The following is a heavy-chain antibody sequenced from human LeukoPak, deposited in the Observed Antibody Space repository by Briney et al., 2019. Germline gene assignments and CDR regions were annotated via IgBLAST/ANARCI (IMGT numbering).Heavy chain of an antibody. Sequence: GGSVRLSCAASGFTFSSYAMSWVRQAPGKGLEWVSDISGSGGSTYYADSVRGRFTISRDNSKNTLYLQMNSLRAEDTAVYYCAKDRQIYYDSSGYYPAPDAFDIWGQGTMVTVSS. J-gene: IGHJ3*02. V-gene: IGHV3-23*01. CDR2: ISGSGGST. CDR1: GFTFSSYA. D-gene: IGHD3-22*01. CDR3: AKDRQIYYDSSGYYPAPDAFDI.